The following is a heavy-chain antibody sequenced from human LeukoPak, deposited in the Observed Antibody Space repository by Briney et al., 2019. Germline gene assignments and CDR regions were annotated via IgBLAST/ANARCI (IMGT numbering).Heavy chain of an antibody. CDR3: ARTRVDTTTFDYFDY. Sequence: GGSLRLSCVVSGFTVSTNFKSWVRQAPGERLEWVSVIYSGGSTYYADSVKGRFTISRDNSKNTLYLQMNSLRAEDTAVYYCARTRVDTTTFDYFDYWGQGTLVTVSS. D-gene: IGHD4-11*01. CDR1: GFTVSTNF. CDR2: IYSGGST. J-gene: IGHJ4*02. V-gene: IGHV3-53*01.